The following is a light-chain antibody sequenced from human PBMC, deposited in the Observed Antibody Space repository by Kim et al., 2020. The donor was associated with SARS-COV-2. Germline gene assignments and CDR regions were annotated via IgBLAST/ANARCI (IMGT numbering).Light chain of an antibody. CDR3: QQSYSTPLT. Sequence: AAVGDRVTITCRASQSISSYLNWYQQKPGKAPELLIYAASSLQSGVPSRFSGSGSGTDFILTISSLQPEDFATYYCQQSYSTPLTFGGGTKVDIK. CDR2: AAS. J-gene: IGKJ4*01. V-gene: IGKV1-39*01. CDR1: QSISSY.